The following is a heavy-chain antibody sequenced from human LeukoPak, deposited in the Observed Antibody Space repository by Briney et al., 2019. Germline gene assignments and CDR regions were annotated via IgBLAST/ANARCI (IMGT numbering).Heavy chain of an antibody. J-gene: IGHJ4*02. D-gene: IGHD4-17*01. CDR3: ARQGYADFSPRPFDY. V-gene: IGHV4-39*01. Sequence: SETLSLTCTVSGGSISSGPYYWGWIRQPPGKGLEWIGNIYYGENTYYNPSLKSRVTISIDTSKNQFSLKLRSVTAADTAVFYCARQGYADFSPRPFDYWGQGTLVTVSS. CDR2: IYYGENT. CDR1: GGSISSGPYY.